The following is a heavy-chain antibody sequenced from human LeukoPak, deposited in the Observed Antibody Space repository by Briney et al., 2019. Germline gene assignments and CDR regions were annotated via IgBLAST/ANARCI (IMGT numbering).Heavy chain of an antibody. CDR2: INPNSGGT. J-gene: IGHJ4*02. V-gene: IGHV1-2*02. D-gene: IGHD2-15*01. CDR3: ARGEIVAVVAATDFDY. Sequence: ASVKVSCKASGYTFTGYYMHWVRQAPGQGLEWMGWINPNSGGTNYAQKFQGRVTMTRDTSISTAYMELSRLRSDDTAVYYCARGEIVAVVAATDFDYWGQGTLVTVSS. CDR1: GYTFTGYY.